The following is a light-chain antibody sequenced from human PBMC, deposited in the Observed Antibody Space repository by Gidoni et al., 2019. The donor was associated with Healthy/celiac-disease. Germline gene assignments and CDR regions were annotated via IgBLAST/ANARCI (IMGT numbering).Light chain of an antibody. CDR1: QSVSSY. J-gene: IGKJ2*01. V-gene: IGKV3-11*01. CDR3: QQRSNWPPGYT. Sequence: EIVLTQSPATLSLSPGERATLSCRASQSVSSYLAWYQQKPGQAPRLLIYDASNRATGIPSRFLGSESGTDFTLTISSLEPEDFAVYYCQQRSNWPPGYTFXQXTKLEIK. CDR2: DAS.